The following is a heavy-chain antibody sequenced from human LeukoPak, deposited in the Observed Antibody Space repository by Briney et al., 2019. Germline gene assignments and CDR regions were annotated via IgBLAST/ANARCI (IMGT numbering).Heavy chain of an antibody. J-gene: IGHJ4*02. V-gene: IGHV1-2*02. CDR3: ARDHRRPRPEIDY. CDR2: INPNSGGT. D-gene: IGHD6-6*01. Sequence: ASVMVSCKASGYTFTGYYMHWVRQAPGQGLEWMGWINPNSGGTNYAQKFQGRVTMTRDTSISTAYMELSRLRSDDTAVYYCARDHRRPRPEIDYWGQGTLVIIS. CDR1: GYTFTGYY.